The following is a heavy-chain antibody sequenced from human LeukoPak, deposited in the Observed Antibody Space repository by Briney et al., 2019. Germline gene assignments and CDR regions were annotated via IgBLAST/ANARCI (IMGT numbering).Heavy chain of an antibody. CDR1: GGSISSSSYY. D-gene: IGHD5-12*01. J-gene: IGHJ4*02. CDR2: FYYSGST. CDR3: ARAALRTPPTYFDY. Sequence: SETLSLTCTVSGGSISSSSYYWGWIRQPPGKGLEWIGSFYYSGSTYYNPSLKSRVTISVDTPKNQFSLKLSSVTAADTAVYYCARAALRTPPTYFDYWGQGTLVTVSS. V-gene: IGHV4-39*07.